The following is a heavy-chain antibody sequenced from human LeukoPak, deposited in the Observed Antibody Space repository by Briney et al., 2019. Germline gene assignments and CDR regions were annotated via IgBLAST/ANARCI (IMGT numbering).Heavy chain of an antibody. J-gene: IGHJ4*01. CDR3: ASLKHEFDFWSGYYQNLLDY. CDR2: MNPNSGNT. Sequence: ASVKVSCKASGYTFTSYDINWVRQATGQGLEWMGWMNPNSGNTGYAQKFQGRVTMTRNTSLSTAYMELRSLRSEDTAVYYFASLKHEFDFWSGYYQNLLDYWGQGTLVTVPS. D-gene: IGHD3-3*01. V-gene: IGHV1-8*01. CDR1: GYTFTSYD.